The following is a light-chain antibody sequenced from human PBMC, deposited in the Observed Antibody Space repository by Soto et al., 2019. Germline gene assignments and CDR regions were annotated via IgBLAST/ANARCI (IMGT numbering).Light chain of an antibody. CDR1: SSDIGGYNY. CDR2: EVT. Sequence: QSALTQPASVSGSPGQSITISCTGGSSDIGGYNYVSWFQQHPGKAPKLMIYEVTNRPSGVSNRFSGSKSGSTASLTISGRQAADEADYYCSAYTSSNTLVFGTGTKLTVL. J-gene: IGLJ1*01. CDR3: SAYTSSNTLV. V-gene: IGLV2-14*01.